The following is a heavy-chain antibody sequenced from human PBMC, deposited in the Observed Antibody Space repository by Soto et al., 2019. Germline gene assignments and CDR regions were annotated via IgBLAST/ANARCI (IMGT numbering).Heavy chain of an antibody. Sequence: QVQLQESGPGLVKPSQTLSLTCTVSGGSISSGGYYWSWIRQHPGKGLEWIGYIYYSGSTYYNPSLKSRVTISVDTSKNQFSLKLSSVTAADTVVYYCARGLYDFWSGYPKAADYWGQGTLVTVSS. V-gene: IGHV4-31*03. D-gene: IGHD3-3*01. CDR1: GGSISSGGYY. CDR3: ARGLYDFWSGYPKAADY. J-gene: IGHJ4*02. CDR2: IYYSGST.